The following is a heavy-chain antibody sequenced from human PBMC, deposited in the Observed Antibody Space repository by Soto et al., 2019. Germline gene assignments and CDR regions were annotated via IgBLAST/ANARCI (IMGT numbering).Heavy chain of an antibody. D-gene: IGHD6-13*01. Sequence: ASVKVSCKASGYTFTSYAMHWVRQAPGQRLEWMGWINAGNGNTKYSQKFQGRVTMTRDTSTSTVYMELSSLRSEDTAVYYCTRSIITRAGTDAFDLWGQGTLVTVSS. J-gene: IGHJ3*01. CDR2: INAGNGNT. CDR3: TRSIITRAGTDAFDL. CDR1: GYTFTSYA. V-gene: IGHV1-3*01.